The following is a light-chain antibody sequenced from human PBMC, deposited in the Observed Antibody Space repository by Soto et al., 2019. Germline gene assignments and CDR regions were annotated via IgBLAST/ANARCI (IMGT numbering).Light chain of an antibody. CDR2: GAY. Sequence: EIVLTRTRGTLTLSPGESATLSCRAVQSVSSSYLAWYQQKPGQAPRLIIYGAYSRATGIPDRFSGSGSGTDFTLTISRLEPEDFAVYYCQQYGSSSGITXGQGTRREIK. J-gene: IGKJ5*01. CDR3: QQYGSSSGIT. V-gene: IGKV3-20*01. CDR1: QSVSSSY.